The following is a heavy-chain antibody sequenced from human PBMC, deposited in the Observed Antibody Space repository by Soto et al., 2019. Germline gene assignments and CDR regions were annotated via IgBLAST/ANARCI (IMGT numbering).Heavy chain of an antibody. CDR3: ARGYCSNGVCYRYFDL. D-gene: IGHD2-8*01. Sequence: PGGSLRLSCAASGLAFSTHWMTWVRQAPGKGLEWVANINQDGTEKYYVDSVKGRFTISRDNAKNSLYLQMNSLTAEDTALYYCARGYCSNGVCYRYFDLWGRGTLVTVSS. J-gene: IGHJ2*01. V-gene: IGHV3-7*01. CDR2: INQDGTEK. CDR1: GLAFSTHW.